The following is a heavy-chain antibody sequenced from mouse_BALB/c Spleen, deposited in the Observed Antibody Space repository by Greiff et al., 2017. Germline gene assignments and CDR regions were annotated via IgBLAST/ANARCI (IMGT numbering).Heavy chain of an antibody. CDR2: IWAGGST. V-gene: IGHV2-9*02. D-gene: IGHD1-1*02. J-gene: IGHJ4*01. CDR1: GFSLTSYG. Sequence: VKLVESGPGLVAPSQSLSITCTVSGFSLTSYGVHWVRQPPGKGLEWLGVIWAGGSTNYNSALMSRLSISKDNSKSQVFLKMNSLQTDDTAMYYCARGNYPHAMDYWGQGTSVTVSS. CDR3: ARGNYPHAMDY.